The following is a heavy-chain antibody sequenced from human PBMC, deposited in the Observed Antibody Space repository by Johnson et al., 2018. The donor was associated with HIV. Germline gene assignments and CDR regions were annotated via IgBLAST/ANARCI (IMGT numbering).Heavy chain of an antibody. CDR1: GFTFSSYA. CDR3: ARDITAARPSAFDI. D-gene: IGHD6-6*01. J-gene: IGHJ3*02. Sequence: QVQLVESGGGLVQPGGSLRLSCAASGFTFSSYAMHWVRQAPGKGLEYVSAISGRGGTTYYADSVKGRFTISRDNSKNTLYLQMNSLRAEDTAVYYCARDITAARPSAFDIWGQGTMVTVSS. V-gene: IGHV3-64*04. CDR2: ISGRGGTT.